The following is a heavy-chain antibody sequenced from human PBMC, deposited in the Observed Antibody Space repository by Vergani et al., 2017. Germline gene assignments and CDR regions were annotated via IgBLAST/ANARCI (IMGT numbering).Heavy chain of an antibody. D-gene: IGHD3-3*01. CDR1: GFTFSSYG. CDR3: AKDPSKSTYSYDVWSGYVYGMDV. J-gene: IGHJ6*02. CDR2: IWYDGSNK. Sequence: QVQLVESGGGVVQPGRSLRLSCAASGFTFSSYGMHWVRQAPGKGLEWVAVIWYDGSNKYYADSVKGRFTISRDNSKNTLYLQMNSLRAEDTAVYYCAKDPSKSTYSYDVWSGYVYGMDVWGQGTTVTVSS. V-gene: IGHV3-33*06.